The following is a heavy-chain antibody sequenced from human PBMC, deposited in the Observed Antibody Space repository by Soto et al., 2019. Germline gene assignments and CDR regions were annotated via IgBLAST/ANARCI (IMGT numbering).Heavy chain of an antibody. CDR3: ARLRGQFYYGMDV. J-gene: IGHJ6*02. Sequence: QVQLVQSGAEVKKPGASVKVSCKASGYNFIGYYIHWVRQAPGQGLQWMGWIDPNNGDTDSAQKFQGRITMTRDTSISTVYMDRSSLRIDDRAIYYCARLRGQFYYGMDVWGQGTTVAVSS. CDR1: GYNFIGYY. CDR2: IDPNNGDT. D-gene: IGHD6-19*01. V-gene: IGHV1-2*02.